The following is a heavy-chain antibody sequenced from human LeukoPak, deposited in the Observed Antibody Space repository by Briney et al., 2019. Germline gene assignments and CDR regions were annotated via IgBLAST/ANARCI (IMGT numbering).Heavy chain of an antibody. CDR1: GYTLTSYH. D-gene: IGHD3-10*01. Sequence: ASVKVSCKASGYTLTSYHITWVRQAPGQGLEWMGWINPNSGGTNYAQKFQGRVTMTRDTSISTAYMELSRLRSDDTAVYYCARSTLTIDWFDPWGQGTLVTVSS. CDR3: ARSTLTIDWFDP. CDR2: INPNSGGT. J-gene: IGHJ5*02. V-gene: IGHV1-2*02.